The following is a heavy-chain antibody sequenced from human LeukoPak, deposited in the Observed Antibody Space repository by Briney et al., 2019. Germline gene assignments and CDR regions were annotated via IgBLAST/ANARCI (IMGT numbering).Heavy chain of an antibody. J-gene: IGHJ6*04. CDR3: ARDQAYGIAVAGTYYYGMDV. Sequence: ASVKVSCKASGYTFTSYAMHWVRQAPGQRLEWMGWINAGYGNTKYSQKFQGRVTITRDTSASTAYMELSSLRSEDTAVYYCARDQAYGIAVAGTYYYGMDVWGKGTTVTVSS. V-gene: IGHV1-3*01. D-gene: IGHD6-19*01. CDR1: GYTFTSYA. CDR2: INAGYGNT.